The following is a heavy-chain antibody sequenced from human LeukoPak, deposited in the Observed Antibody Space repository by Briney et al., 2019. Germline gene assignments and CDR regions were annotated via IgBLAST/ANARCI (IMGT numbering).Heavy chain of an antibody. CDR2: INPHTGGT. V-gene: IGHV1-2*02. CDR3: VREIRAISVTTD. J-gene: IGHJ4*02. D-gene: IGHD4-17*01. Sequence: ASVKVSCKASGYTFTDYYIQWVRQAPGQGLEWMGWINPHTGGTNYAQKFQGRVTMTRDTSISTAYMELSRLRSDATAVYYCVREIRAISVTTDWGQGTLLTVSS. CDR1: GYTFTDYY.